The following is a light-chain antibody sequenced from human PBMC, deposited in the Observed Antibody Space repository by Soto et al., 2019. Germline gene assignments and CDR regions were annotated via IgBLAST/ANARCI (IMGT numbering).Light chain of an antibody. CDR3: QQFGTSTRYT. J-gene: IGKJ2*01. CDR1: QSVGSTY. CDR2: EAS. Sequence: EILLTQSPGTLSLSPGERATLSCRTSQSVGSTYLAWYQQKPGQAPRLLIYEASRRATGIPDRFSGSGSGTDFTLTSSRLEPEDFAVYYGQQFGTSTRYTFGQGTKLEI. V-gene: IGKV3-20*01.